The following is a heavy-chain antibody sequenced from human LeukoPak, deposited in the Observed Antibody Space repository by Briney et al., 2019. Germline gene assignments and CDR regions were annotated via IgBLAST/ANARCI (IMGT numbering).Heavy chain of an antibody. J-gene: IGHJ5*02. D-gene: IGHD2-2*01. CDR1: GYTFTSYG. CDR3: ARDRGSTSPFDP. Sequence: ASVKVSCKASGYTFTSYGISWVRQAPGQGLEWMGWISAYNGNTNYAQKLQGRVTMTTDTSTSTAYMELSSLRSEDTAVYYCARDRGSTSPFDPWGQGTLVTVSS. CDR2: ISAYNGNT. V-gene: IGHV1-18*01.